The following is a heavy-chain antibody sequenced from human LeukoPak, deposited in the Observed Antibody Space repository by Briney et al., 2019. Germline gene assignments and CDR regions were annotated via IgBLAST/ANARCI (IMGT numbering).Heavy chain of an antibody. CDR2: INYSGGHT. V-gene: IGHV3-23*01. J-gene: IGHJ4*02. Sequence: GGSLRLSCVVSGFTFNRNAMSWVRQAPGKGLEWVSGINYSGGHTYYADSVKGRFTISRDNSKNTLSLQMNSLRAEDTAVYYCAKDDSMTLDRFDTWGQGTLVTVSS. CDR1: GFTFNRNA. D-gene: IGHD4-11*01. CDR3: AKDDSMTLDRFDT.